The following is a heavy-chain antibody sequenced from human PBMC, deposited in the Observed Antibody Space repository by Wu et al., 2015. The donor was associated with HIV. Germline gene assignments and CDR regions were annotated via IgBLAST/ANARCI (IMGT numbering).Heavy chain of an antibody. J-gene: IGHJ3*01. Sequence: QVQLQESGPGLVKPSETLSLNCYVSGDSMSSTVHYWGWIRQSPGKGLEWLATTSSSGTPYYSPSLKNRVLISIDLANNQFSLNLTSVTAADTAVYYCARLIYSRASIFVSLGPDGFDVVGPGTMVTVSS. CDR1: GDSMSSTVHY. V-gene: IGHV4-39*01. D-gene: IGHD3-22*01. CDR2: TSSSGTP. CDR3: ARLIYSRASIFVSLGPDGFDV.